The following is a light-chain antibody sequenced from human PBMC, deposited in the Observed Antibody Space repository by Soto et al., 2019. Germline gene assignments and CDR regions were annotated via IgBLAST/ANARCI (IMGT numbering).Light chain of an antibody. V-gene: IGKV3-20*01. CDR2: GAS. CDR1: QSVSSSY. J-gene: IGKJ1*01. CDR3: QQYGSSPST. Sequence: DIVLTRSPGTLSLTPVEIAAPAVMGSQSVSSSYLAWYQQKPGQAPRLLIYGASSRATGIPDRFSGSGSGTDFTLTISRLEPEDFAVYYCQQYGSSPSTFGQGAKVDI.